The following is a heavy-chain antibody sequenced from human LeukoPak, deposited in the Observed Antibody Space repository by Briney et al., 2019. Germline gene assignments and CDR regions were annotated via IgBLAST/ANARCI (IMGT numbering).Heavy chain of an antibody. CDR3: TTDTSGSGSYFWPPNWFDP. CDR1: GFTFSNAW. V-gene: IGHV3-15*01. D-gene: IGHD3-10*01. Sequence: GGSLRLSCAASGFTFSNAWMSWVRQAPGKGLEWVGRIKSKTDGGTTDYAAPVKGGFTISRDDSKNTLYLQMNSLKTEDTAVYYCTTDTSGSGSYFWPPNWFDPWGQGTLVTVSS. J-gene: IGHJ5*02. CDR2: IKSKTDGGTT.